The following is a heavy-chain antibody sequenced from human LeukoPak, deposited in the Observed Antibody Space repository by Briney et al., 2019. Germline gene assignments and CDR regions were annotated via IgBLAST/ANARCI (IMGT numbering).Heavy chain of an antibody. Sequence: SETLSLTCAVYGGSFSGYYWSWIRQPPGKGLEWIGEINHSGSTNYNPSLKGRVTISVDTSKNQFSLKLSSVTAADTAVYYCARVTGGYGSYYMDVWGKGTTVTISS. CDR1: GGSFSGYY. J-gene: IGHJ6*03. CDR2: INHSGST. D-gene: IGHD3-10*01. CDR3: ARVTGGYGSYYMDV. V-gene: IGHV4-34*01.